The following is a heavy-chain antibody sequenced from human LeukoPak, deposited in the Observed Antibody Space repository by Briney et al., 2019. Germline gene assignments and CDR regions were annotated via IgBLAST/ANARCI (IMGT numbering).Heavy chain of an antibody. Sequence: SETLSLTCTVSGGSISSYYWSWIRQPPGNGLEWIGYIYYSGSTNYNPSLKSRVTISVDTSKNQFSLKLSSVTAADTAVYYCASLSVTHRRFDYWGQGTLVTVSS. CDR1: GGSISSYY. D-gene: IGHD4-17*01. CDR3: ASLSVTHRRFDY. J-gene: IGHJ4*02. V-gene: IGHV4-59*08. CDR2: IYYSGST.